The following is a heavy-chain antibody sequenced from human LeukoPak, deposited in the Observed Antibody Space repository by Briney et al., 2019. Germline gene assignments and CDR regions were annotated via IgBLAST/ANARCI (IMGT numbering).Heavy chain of an antibody. Sequence: ASVKVSCKASGYTFTRYDINWVRQATGQGLEWMGWMNPNSGNTGYAQKFQGRVTMTRNTSISTAYMELSSLRSEDTAVYYCARGQSTTIFGVVIMSYYYYMDVWGKGTTVTVSS. CDR2: MNPNSGNT. V-gene: IGHV1-8*01. D-gene: IGHD3-3*01. J-gene: IGHJ6*03. CDR3: ARGQSTTIFGVVIMSYYYYMDV. CDR1: GYTFTRYD.